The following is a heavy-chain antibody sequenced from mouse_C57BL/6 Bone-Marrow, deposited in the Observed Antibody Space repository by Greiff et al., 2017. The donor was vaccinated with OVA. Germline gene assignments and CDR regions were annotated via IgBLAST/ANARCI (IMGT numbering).Heavy chain of an antibody. V-gene: IGHV1-26*01. D-gene: IGHD3-1*01. CDR3: ARGGGNSAGYFDY. Sequence: EVQLQQSGPELVKPGASVKISCKASGYTFTDYYMNWVKQSHGKSLEWIGDINPNNGGTSYNQKFKGKATLTVDKSSSTAYMELRSLTSEDSAVYYCARGGGNSAGYFDYWGQGTTLTVSS. J-gene: IGHJ2*01. CDR1: GYTFTDYY. CDR2: INPNNGGT.